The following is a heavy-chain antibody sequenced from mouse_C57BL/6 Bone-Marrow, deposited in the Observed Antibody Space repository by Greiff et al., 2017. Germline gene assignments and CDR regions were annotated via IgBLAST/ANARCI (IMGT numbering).Heavy chain of an antibody. CDR1: GYTFTSYW. CDR2: IHPNSGST. V-gene: IGHV1-64*01. CDR3: AIRAWFAY. J-gene: IGHJ3*01. Sequence: VQLQQSGAELVRPGASVTLSCKASGYTFTSYWMHWVKQRPGQGLEWIGMIHPNSGSTNYNEKFKSKATLTVDKSSSTAYMQLSSLTSEDSAVYYCAIRAWFAYWGQGTLVTVSA.